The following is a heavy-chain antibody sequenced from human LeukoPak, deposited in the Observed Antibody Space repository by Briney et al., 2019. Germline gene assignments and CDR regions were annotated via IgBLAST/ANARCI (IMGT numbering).Heavy chain of an antibody. V-gene: IGHV3-30*03. CDR1: GFTFSSYA. Sequence: QSGGSLRLSCAASGFTFSSYAMHWVRQVPGKGLEWVTVISDDGATKYYGDSVKGRFTVSRDDSYNTLYLQMSSLRVEDTAVYFCAEALGSYPESRYADYWGQGALVTFSS. D-gene: IGHD1-26*01. J-gene: IGHJ4*02. CDR3: AEALGSYPESRYADY. CDR2: ISDDGATK.